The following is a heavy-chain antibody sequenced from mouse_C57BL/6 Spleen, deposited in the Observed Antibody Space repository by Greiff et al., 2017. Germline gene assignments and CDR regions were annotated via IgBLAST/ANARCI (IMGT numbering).Heavy chain of an antibody. J-gene: IGHJ2*01. CDR3: ARQNWYYFGY. D-gene: IGHD4-1*01. Sequence: EVKLVESGGGLVQPGGSLKLSCAASGFTFSDYYMYWVRQTPEKRLEWVAYISNGGGSTYYPDTVKGRFTISRDNAKNTLYLQMSRLKSEDTAMYYCARQNWYYFGYWGQGTTRTVSS. V-gene: IGHV5-12*01. CDR2: ISNGGGST. CDR1: GFTFSDYY.